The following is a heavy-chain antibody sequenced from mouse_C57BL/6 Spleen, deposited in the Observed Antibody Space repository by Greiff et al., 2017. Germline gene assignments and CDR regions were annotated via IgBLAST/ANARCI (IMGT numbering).Heavy chain of an antibody. CDR1: GFTFSDYG. Sequence: EVQLLESGGGLVKPGGSLKLSCAASGFTFSDYGMHWVHQAPEKGLEWVEYISRGSGTIYYADTVKGRITISRDNAKNTLYLQLNSLTSEDTAMYYCARSLFDDRGQGTTLTVSS. CDR3: ARSLFDD. V-gene: IGHV5-17*01. CDR2: ISRGSGTI. J-gene: IGHJ2*01. D-gene: IGHD6-1*01.